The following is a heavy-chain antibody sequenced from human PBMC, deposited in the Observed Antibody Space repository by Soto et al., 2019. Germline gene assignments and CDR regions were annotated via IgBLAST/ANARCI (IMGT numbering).Heavy chain of an antibody. CDR2: ISGSGFKK. J-gene: IGHJ5*02. CDR3: AKNQGVELVPLATVDWFDP. CDR1: GFIFDNFG. Sequence: GGSLRLSCAASGFIFDNFGISWVRQAPGKGLEWISSISGSGFKKYYADSVKGRFTISRDNSKSTVYLELNNLSAEDTAVYHCAKNQGVELVPLATVDWFDPWGQGSVVTVSS. V-gene: IGHV3-23*01. D-gene: IGHD1-26*01.